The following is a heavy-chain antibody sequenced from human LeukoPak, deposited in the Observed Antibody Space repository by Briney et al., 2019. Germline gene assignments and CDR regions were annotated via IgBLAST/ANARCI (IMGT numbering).Heavy chain of an antibody. J-gene: IGHJ4*02. CDR2: IYYSGST. V-gene: IGHV4-59*01. CDR1: GGSISSYY. Sequence: SETLSLTCTVSGGSISSYYWSWIRQPPGKGLEWIGYIYYSGSTNYNPSLKSRVTIPVDTSKNQFSLKLSSVTAADTAVYYCARIHTKYYDFWTTRYYFDYWGQGTLVTVSS. D-gene: IGHD3-3*01. CDR3: ARIHTKYYDFWTTRYYFDY.